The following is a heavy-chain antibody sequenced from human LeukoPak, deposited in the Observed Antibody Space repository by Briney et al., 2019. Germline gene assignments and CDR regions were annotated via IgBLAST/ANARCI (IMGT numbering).Heavy chain of an antibody. D-gene: IGHD5-12*01. V-gene: IGHV3-43*01. CDR2: ITWNGGST. Sequence: GGSLRLSCAASGFNFDDYNMHWVRQAPGKGLEWVSLITWNGGSTYYADSVEGRFTISRDNSKNSLYLQMNSLRTEDTALYFCAKDKWLRGYYYYYMDVWGKGTTVTVSS. CDR3: AKDKWLRGYYYYYMDV. CDR1: GFNFDDYN. J-gene: IGHJ6*03.